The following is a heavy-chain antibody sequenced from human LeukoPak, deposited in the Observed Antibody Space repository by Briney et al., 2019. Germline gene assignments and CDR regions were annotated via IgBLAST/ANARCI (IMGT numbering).Heavy chain of an antibody. CDR2: IYSGGST. CDR1: GFTVSSNY. Sequence: GGSLRLSCAASGFTVSSNYMSWVRQAPGKGLEWVSVIYSGGSTYYADSVKGRFTISRDNSKNTLYLQMNSLRAEDTAVYYCARETVAGTNWFGPWGQGTLVTVSS. D-gene: IGHD6-19*01. CDR3: ARETVAGTNWFGP. J-gene: IGHJ5*02. V-gene: IGHV3-53*01.